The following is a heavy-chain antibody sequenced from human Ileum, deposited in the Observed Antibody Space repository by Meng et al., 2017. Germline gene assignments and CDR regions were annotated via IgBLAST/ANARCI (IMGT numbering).Heavy chain of an antibody. D-gene: IGHD1-26*01. V-gene: IGHV4-4*02. Sequence: RQVSSPGLLRPSGTLSLACAVSGGSISTSDWWSWVRQPPGKGLEWIGEIHHSGSTNYNPSLKSRVTISVDKSKNQFSLKLNSVTAADTAVYYCAREWSGSYRHFDYWGQGTLVTVSS. CDR1: GGSISTSDW. J-gene: IGHJ4*02. CDR2: IHHSGST. CDR3: AREWSGSYRHFDY.